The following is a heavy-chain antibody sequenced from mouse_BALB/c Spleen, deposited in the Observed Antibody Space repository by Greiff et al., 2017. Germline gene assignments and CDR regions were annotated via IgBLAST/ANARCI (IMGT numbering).Heavy chain of an antibody. D-gene: IGHD1-1*01. CDR3: ARPDYGTYAMDY. V-gene: IGHV4-1*02. J-gene: IGHJ4*01. CDR2: INPDSSTI. Sequence: EVKLMESGGGLVQPGGSLKLSCAASGFDFSRYWMSWVRQAPGKGLEWIGEINPDSSTINYTPSLKDKFIISRDNAKNTLYLQMSKVRSEDTALYYCARPDYGTYAMDYWGQGTSVTVSS. CDR1: GFDFSRYW.